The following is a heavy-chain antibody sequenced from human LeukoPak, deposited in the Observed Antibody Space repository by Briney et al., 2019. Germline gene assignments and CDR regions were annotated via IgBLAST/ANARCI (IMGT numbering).Heavy chain of an antibody. D-gene: IGHD5-18*01. CDR1: GGTFSSYA. Sequence: ASVKVSCKASGGTFSSYAISWVRRAPGQGLEWMGGIIPIFGTANYAQKFQGRVTITTDESTSTAYMELSSLRSEDTAVYYCARSSYTAMVTSYYYYYMDVWGKGTTVTVSS. J-gene: IGHJ6*03. CDR2: IIPIFGTA. V-gene: IGHV1-69*05. CDR3: ARSSYTAMVTSYYYYYMDV.